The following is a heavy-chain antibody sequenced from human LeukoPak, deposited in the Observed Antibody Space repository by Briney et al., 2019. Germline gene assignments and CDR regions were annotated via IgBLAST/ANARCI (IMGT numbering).Heavy chain of an antibody. CDR2: IYNSGKT. V-gene: IGHV4-59*01. J-gene: IGHJ4*02. D-gene: IGHD2-15*01. CDR1: GGSINSYY. Sequence: SETLSLTCTVSGGSINSYYWSWIRQPPGKGLEWIGYIYNSGKTNYNPSLKSRVTISVDTSKNKFSLKPRSVTAADTAVYYCATVRGGDCSGGICYLAYWGPGTLVTVSS. CDR3: ATVRGGDCSGGICYLAY.